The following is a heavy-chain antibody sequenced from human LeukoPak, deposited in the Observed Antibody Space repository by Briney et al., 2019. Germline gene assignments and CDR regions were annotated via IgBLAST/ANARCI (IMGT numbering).Heavy chain of an antibody. Sequence: GEPLKTSCKGPEYSFTIYRIGWARQMPGKGLKGMGIIYPGESDTRYSPPFQAQAPIPAAKSITPAYLQWSSLKASDTAMYYCARHSGGQYGMDVWGQETAVSVSS. V-gene: IGHV5-51*01. CDR2: IYPGESDT. D-gene: IGHD3-16*01. J-gene: IGHJ6*02. CDR3: ARHSGGQYGMDV. CDR1: EYSFTIYR.